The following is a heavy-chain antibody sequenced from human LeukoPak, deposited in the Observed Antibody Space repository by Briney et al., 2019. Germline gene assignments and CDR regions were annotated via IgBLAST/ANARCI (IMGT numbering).Heavy chain of an antibody. D-gene: IGHD3-22*01. V-gene: IGHV3-74*01. CDR3: ARDLGQYYDASDNWFDP. CDR1: GFTFSNYW. Sequence: GGSLRLSCAASGFTFSNYWMHWVRQAPGQGLVWVSRINTDGINTSYADSVKGRFTISRDNSKNTLNLQMNSLRAEDTAVYYCARDLGQYYDASDNWFDPWGQGTLVTVSS. J-gene: IGHJ5*02. CDR2: INTDGINT.